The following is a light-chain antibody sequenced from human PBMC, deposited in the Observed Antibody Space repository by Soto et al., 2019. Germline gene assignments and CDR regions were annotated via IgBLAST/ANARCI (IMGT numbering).Light chain of an antibody. Sequence: DIQMTQSPSSVSASVGDRVTITCRASQGINSRLGWYQQKPGQAPNLLIYDVSSLQTGVPSRFSGSGSGTDFTLTISSLQPEDSATYYCQQINSFPITFGQGTRLEIK. V-gene: IGKV1D-12*01. CDR1: QGINSR. J-gene: IGKJ5*01. CDR2: DVS. CDR3: QQINSFPIT.